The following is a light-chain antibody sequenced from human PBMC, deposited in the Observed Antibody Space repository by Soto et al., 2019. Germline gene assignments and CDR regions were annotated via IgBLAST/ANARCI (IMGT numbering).Light chain of an antibody. Sequence: IQLTQSPSSLSASVGDRVTITCRASQDISIYLAWYQQKPGKAPNLLIYAASSLQRGVPSRFSGSGSGTEFTLTISSLQPDDFATYYCQQYNSYSWTFGQGTKVDIK. CDR3: QQYNSYSWT. CDR2: AAS. J-gene: IGKJ1*01. CDR1: QDISIY. V-gene: IGKV1-9*01.